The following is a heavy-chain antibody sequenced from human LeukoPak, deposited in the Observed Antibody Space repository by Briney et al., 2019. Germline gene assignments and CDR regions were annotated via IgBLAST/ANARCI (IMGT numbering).Heavy chain of an antibody. V-gene: IGHV5-51*01. D-gene: IGHD1-26*01. Sequence: GESLKTSCKGSGYSFTSYWIGWVRQMPGKGLEWMGIIYPGDSDTRYSPSFQGQVTISADKSISTAYLQWSSLEASDTAMYYCARGVVGATSYCAFDIWGQGTMVTVSS. J-gene: IGHJ3*02. CDR3: ARGVVGATSYCAFDI. CDR2: IYPGDSDT. CDR1: GYSFTSYW.